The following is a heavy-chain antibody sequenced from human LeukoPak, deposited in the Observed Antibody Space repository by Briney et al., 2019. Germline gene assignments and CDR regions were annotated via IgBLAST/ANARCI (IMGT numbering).Heavy chain of an antibody. CDR3: ARMYSSSSPYFDY. J-gene: IGHJ4*02. CDR2: ISSSGSTI. CDR1: GFTLSDYY. V-gene: IGHV3-11*04. D-gene: IGHD6-6*01. Sequence: AGGSLRLSCAASGFTLSDYYISWIRQAPGKGLEWVSYISSSGSTIYYADSVKGRFTISRDNAKNSLFLQMNSLRAEDTAVYYCARMYSSSSPYFDYWCQGTLVTVSS.